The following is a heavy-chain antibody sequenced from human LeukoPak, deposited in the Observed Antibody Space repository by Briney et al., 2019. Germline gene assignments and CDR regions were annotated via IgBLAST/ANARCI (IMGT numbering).Heavy chain of an antibody. CDR3: ASHGGL. V-gene: IGHV3-33*01. CDR2: IWYDGSNK. J-gene: IGHJ4*02. CDR1: GFTFSSNG. Sequence: GGSLRLSCAASGFTFSSNGMHWVRQAPGKGLEWVAVIWYDGSNKNYADSVKGRFTISRDNSKNMLYLQMNSLRVEDTAVYYCASHGGLWGQGTLVTVSS. D-gene: IGHD5-12*01.